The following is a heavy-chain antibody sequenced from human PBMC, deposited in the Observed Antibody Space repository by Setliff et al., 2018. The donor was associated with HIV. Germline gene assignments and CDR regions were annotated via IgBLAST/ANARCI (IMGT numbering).Heavy chain of an antibody. V-gene: IGHV3-23*01. CDR2: ILSTGERT. J-gene: IGHJ3*02. CDR3: AKHRSGGDYTSGVFDI. CDR1: GFTFSNYA. Sequence: GGSLRLSCAASGFTFSNYAMSWVRQAPGEGLEWVSAILSTGERTFYADSVKGRFTISRDNSKNTVYLQMNSLRAEDTAIYYCAKHRSGGDYTSGVFDIWGQGTMVTVSS. D-gene: IGHD4-17*01.